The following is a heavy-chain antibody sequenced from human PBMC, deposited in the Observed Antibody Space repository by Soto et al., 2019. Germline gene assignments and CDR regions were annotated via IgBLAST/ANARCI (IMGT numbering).Heavy chain of an antibody. CDR3: ARGLQDIVVVVAATHNWFDP. V-gene: IGHV1-3*01. CDR1: GYTFTSYA. D-gene: IGHD2-15*01. Sequence: ASVKVSCKASGYTFTSYAMHWVRQAPGQRLEWMGWINAGNGNTKYSQKFQGRVTITRDTSASTAYMELSSLRSEDTAVYYCARGLQDIVVVVAATHNWFDPWGQGTLVTVSS. CDR2: INAGNGNT. J-gene: IGHJ5*02.